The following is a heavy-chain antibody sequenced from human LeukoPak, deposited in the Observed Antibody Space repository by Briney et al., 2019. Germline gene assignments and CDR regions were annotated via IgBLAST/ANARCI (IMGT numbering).Heavy chain of an antibody. Sequence: SQTLSLTCTVSGASISSGGYYWSWIRQPAGKGLEWIGRIYTSGSTNYNPSLKSRVTMSVDTSKNQFSLKLSSVTAADTAVYYCARDYLLGYCSSTSCYRGYYYGMDVWGQGTTVTVSS. CDR3: ARDYLLGYCSSTSCYRGYYYGMDV. J-gene: IGHJ6*02. CDR2: IYTSGST. CDR1: GASISSGGYY. V-gene: IGHV4-61*02. D-gene: IGHD2-2*01.